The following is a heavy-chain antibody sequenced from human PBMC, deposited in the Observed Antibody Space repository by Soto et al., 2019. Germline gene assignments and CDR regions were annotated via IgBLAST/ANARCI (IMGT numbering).Heavy chain of an antibody. J-gene: IGHJ6*02. Sequence: ASVKVSCKASGYTFTSYGISWVRQAPGQGLEWMGWISAYNGNTNYAQKLQGRVTMTTDTPTSTAYMELRSLRSDDTAVYYCARDYSSSWPNYYYYGMDVWGQGTTVTVSS. CDR2: ISAYNGNT. V-gene: IGHV1-18*01. CDR3: ARDYSSSWPNYYYYGMDV. D-gene: IGHD6-13*01. CDR1: GYTFTSYG.